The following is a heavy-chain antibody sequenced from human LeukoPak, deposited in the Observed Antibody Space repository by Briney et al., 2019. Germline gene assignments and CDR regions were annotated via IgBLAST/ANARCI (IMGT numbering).Heavy chain of an antibody. J-gene: IGHJ6*02. CDR3: ARDHPDIVVVPAAELSQHYYYGMDV. V-gene: IGHV4-59*12. D-gene: IGHD2-2*01. CDR2: IYYSGST. CDR1: GGSISSYY. Sequence: SETLSLTCTVSGGSISSYYWSWIRQPPGKGLEWIGYIYYSGSTNHNPSLKSRVTMSVDTSKNQFSLKLSSVTAADTAVYYCARDHPDIVVVPAAELSQHYYYGMDVWGQGTTVTVSS.